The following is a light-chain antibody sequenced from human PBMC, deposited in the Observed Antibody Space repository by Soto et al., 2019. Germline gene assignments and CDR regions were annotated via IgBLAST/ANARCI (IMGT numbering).Light chain of an antibody. J-gene: IGKJ5*01. CDR3: QQYNNWPPIT. CDR2: RAS. CDR1: QSVTSN. Sequence: EIVMTQSPATLSVSPGERVTLHCRASQSVTSNLAWYQHKPGQSPRLLIYRASARATGVPDRFSGSGSGTEFTLTISSLQSEDFAVYDCQQYNNWPPITFGQGTRLEIK. V-gene: IGKV3-15*01.